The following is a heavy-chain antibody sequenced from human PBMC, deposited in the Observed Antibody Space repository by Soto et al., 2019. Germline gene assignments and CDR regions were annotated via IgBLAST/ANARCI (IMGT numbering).Heavy chain of an antibody. Sequence: SETLSLTCTVSVGSIRDYYWVWIRQPPGKGLEWIGSIFYTGSTDYNPSLKSRVSISLATSKNQFSLNLVSVTSADTAVYYCARVNRGAFDYWGQGALVTAPQ. V-gene: IGHV4-59*01. CDR2: IFYTGST. J-gene: IGHJ4*02. CDR3: ARVNRGAFDY. CDR1: VGSIRDYY.